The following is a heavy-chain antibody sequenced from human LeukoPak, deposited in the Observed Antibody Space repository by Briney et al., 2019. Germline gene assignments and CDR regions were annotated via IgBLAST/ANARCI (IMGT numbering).Heavy chain of an antibody. J-gene: IGHJ4*02. CDR2: IYSGGST. CDR1: GGSINSYV. V-gene: IGHV4-59*01. D-gene: IGHD2-15*01. CDR3: AGERRGGYRFDF. Sequence: PSETLSLTCTASGGSINSYVWSWIRQPPGKGLEWIGYIYSGGSTTYNPSLKSRITISVDTSKDRFSLKLNSLTAADTAVYYCAGERRGGYRFDFWGQGALVTVSS.